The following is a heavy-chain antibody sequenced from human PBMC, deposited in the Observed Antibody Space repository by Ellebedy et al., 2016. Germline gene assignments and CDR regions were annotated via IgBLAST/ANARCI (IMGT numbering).Heavy chain of an antibody. CDR1: GFTFSSYA. D-gene: IGHD4-17*01. CDR3: TRGYDYARGQYYGMDV. Sequence: GESLKISCAASGFTFSSYAMRWVRQAPGKGLEWVSAISGGGGTFYTDSVKGRFTISRDNSKNTVYLQMNSLGAEDTGVYYCTRGYDYARGQYYGMDVWGQGTTVTVSS. CDR2: ISGGGGT. J-gene: IGHJ6*02. V-gene: IGHV3-23*01.